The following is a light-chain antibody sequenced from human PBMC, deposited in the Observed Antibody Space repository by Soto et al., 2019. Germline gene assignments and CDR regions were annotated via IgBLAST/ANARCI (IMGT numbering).Light chain of an antibody. CDR2: GAS. J-gene: IGKJ5*01. CDR3: QQYNTWPPIT. Sequence: EIVLTQSPGTLSLSPGERATLSCRASQSISSNLAWYQQKLGQAPRLLIYGASTRATGLPARFSGSGSGTDFTLTISSLQSEDFAVYYCQQYNTWPPITFGQGTRLEIK. V-gene: IGKV3-15*01. CDR1: QSISSN.